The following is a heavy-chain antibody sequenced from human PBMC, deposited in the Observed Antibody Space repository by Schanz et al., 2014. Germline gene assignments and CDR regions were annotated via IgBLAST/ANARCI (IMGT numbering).Heavy chain of an antibody. J-gene: IGHJ4*02. CDR3: ARGRHLGGPPYFDY. CDR2: IYHSGNT. Sequence: QVQLQESGPRLVKPSQTLSLTCTVSGGSIDVSGYYWSWIRQQPGKALEWIGYIYHSGNTYFKPSLQSRLAMSVDTSETQFSLKLTSVTAADTAVYYCARGRHLGGPPYFDYWGRGSLVSVSS. CDR1: GGSIDVSGYY. D-gene: IGHD3-16*01. V-gene: IGHV4-31*03.